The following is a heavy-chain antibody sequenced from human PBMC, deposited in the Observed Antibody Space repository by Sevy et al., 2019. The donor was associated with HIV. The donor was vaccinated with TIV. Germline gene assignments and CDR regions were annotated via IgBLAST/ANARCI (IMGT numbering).Heavy chain of an antibody. CDR1: GYSFTSYW. D-gene: IGHD4-17*01. CDR2: IHPGDSHT. J-gene: IGHJ4*02. Sequence: GESLKISCKGSGYSFTSYWIGWVRQMPGKGLEWMGIIHPGDSHTRYSPSFQGQVTISADKSISTAYLQWSSLKASDTAMYFCARGTTVTRIDYWGQGTLVTVSS. CDR3: ARGTTVTRIDY. V-gene: IGHV5-51*01.